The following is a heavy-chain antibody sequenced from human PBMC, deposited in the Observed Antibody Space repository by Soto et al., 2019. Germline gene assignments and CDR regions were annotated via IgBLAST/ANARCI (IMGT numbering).Heavy chain of an antibody. CDR2: ISGSGGST. CDR1: GFTFSRYA. Sequence: PVGSLRLSGAASGFTFSRYAMSWVRQARGKGLEWVSAISGSGGSTYYADSVKGRFTISRDNSKNTLYLQMNSLRAEDTAVYYCAKAAKTGNWYSGYCDYWGQGTLVTLSS. CDR3: AKAAKTGNWYSGYCDY. D-gene: IGHD6-13*01. V-gene: IGHV3-23*01. J-gene: IGHJ4*02.